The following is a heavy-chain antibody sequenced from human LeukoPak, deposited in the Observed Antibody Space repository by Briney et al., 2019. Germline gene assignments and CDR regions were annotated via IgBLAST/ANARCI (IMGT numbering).Heavy chain of an antibody. D-gene: IGHD3-16*01. CDR1: GYTLSALS. CDR2: FAPEDGET. Sequence: ASVKVSCKISGYTLSALSMHWVRQAPGIGLEWMGGFAPEDGETIYAQKFQGRVTMTEDTSTDTAFMELSSLTSEDTAVYYCARVSHFGGTTRGELDYWGQGTLVTVSS. J-gene: IGHJ4*02. V-gene: IGHV1-24*01. CDR3: ARVSHFGGTTRGELDY.